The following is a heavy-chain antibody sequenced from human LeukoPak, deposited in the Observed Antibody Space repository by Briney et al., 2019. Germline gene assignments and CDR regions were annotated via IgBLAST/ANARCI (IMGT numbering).Heavy chain of an antibody. CDR2: IYYSGST. CDR3: AGHRPLGYCSSTSCLSSDAFDI. Sequence: SETLSLTCTVSGGSISSSSYYWGWIRQPPGKGLEWIGSIYYSGSTNYNPSLKSRVTISVDTSKNQFSLKLSSVTAADTAVYYCAGHRPLGYCSSTSCLSSDAFDIWGQGTMVTVSS. CDR1: GGSISSSSYY. J-gene: IGHJ3*02. D-gene: IGHD2-2*01. V-gene: IGHV4-39*01.